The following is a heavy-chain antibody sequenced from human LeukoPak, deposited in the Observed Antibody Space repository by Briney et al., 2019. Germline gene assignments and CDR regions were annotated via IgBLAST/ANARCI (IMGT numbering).Heavy chain of an antibody. CDR3: AILHSGITYYGMDV. V-gene: IGHV4-61*01. D-gene: IGHD3-10*01. CDR2: IYYSGST. J-gene: IGHJ6*02. Sequence: SETLSLTCTVSGGSITSTSYYWSWIRQPPGKGLEWIGYIYYSGSTNYNPSLKSRVTISVDTSKNQFSLKLSSVTAADTAVYYCAILHSGITYYGMDVWGQGTTVTVSS. CDR1: GGSITSTSYY.